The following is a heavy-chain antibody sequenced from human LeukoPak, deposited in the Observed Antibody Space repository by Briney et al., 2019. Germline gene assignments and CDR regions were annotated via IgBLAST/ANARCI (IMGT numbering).Heavy chain of an antibody. Sequence: ASVKVSCKASGYTFTGYYMHWVRQAPGQGLEWMGWINPNSGGTNYAQKFQGRVTMTRDTSISTAYMELSRLRSDDTAVYYCAREGVDWNHSVYYFDYWGQGTLVTVSS. D-gene: IGHD1-1*01. V-gene: IGHV1-2*02. CDR1: GYTFTGYY. CDR2: INPNSGGT. CDR3: AREGVDWNHSVYYFDY. J-gene: IGHJ4*02.